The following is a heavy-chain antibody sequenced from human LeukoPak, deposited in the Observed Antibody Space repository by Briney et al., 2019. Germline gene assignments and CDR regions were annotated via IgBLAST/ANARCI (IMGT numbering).Heavy chain of an antibody. J-gene: IGHJ6*02. Sequence: GGSLRLSCAASGFTFSSDAMSWVRQAPGKGLEWVSAISGSGGSTYYADSVKGQFTISRDKSKNTRYLQMNSLRAEDTAVYYCAKPYYYDSSGYPPGFYYYGMDVWGQGTTVTVSS. V-gene: IGHV3-23*01. CDR3: AKPYYYDSSGYPPGFYYYGMDV. CDR2: ISGSGGST. D-gene: IGHD3-22*01. CDR1: GFTFSSDA.